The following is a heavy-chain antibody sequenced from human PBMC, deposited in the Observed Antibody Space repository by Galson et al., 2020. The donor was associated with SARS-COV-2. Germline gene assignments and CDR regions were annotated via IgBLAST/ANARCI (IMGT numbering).Heavy chain of an antibody. CDR1: GFTFSSYG. V-gene: IGHV3-30*18. Sequence: GESLKISCAASGFTFSSYGMHWFRQAPGKELEWLAVISYDGSKNYYADSVNGRFTISRDNSKNTLYLQMNSLRSEDTAVYYCAKSCSSGWCRRWDDAVDIWGQGTMVTSSS. J-gene: IGHJ3*02. CDR2: ISYDGSKN. CDR3: AKSCSSGWCRRWDDAVDI. D-gene: IGHD6-19*01.